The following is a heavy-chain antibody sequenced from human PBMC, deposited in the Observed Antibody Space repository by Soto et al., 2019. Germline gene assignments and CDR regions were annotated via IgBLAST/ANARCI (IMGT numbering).Heavy chain of an antibody. CDR2: ISGSGSST. J-gene: IGHJ6*03. Sequence: GGSLRLSCAASGFTFSSYAMNWVRQAPGRGLEWVSSISGSGSSTYYADSVKGRLTISRDNAKNSLYLQMNSLRAEDTAVYYCARPSSFGVTTAHYYYMDVWGKGPRSPSP. D-gene: IGHD4-17*01. CDR3: ARPSSFGVTTAHYYYMDV. CDR1: GFTFSSYA. V-gene: IGHV3-23*01.